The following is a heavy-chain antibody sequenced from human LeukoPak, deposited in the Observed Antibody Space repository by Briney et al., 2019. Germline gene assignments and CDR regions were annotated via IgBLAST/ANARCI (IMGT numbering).Heavy chain of an antibody. CDR1: GYYFTNYW. V-gene: IGHV5-51*01. CDR3: ARGQTRLHNWFDP. CDR2: IYPGENNI. J-gene: IGHJ5*02. D-gene: IGHD4-11*01. Sequence: GESLKISCKGSGYYFTNYWMAWVRQIPGKGLEYMGFIYPGENNIRYSPPFQGQVTISADKSINTAYLQWNSLKASDTAMYYCARGQTRLHNWFDPWGQGTLVTVSS.